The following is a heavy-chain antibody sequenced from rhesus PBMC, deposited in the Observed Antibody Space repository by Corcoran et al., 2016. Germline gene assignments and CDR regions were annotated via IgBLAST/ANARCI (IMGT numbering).Heavy chain of an antibody. J-gene: IGHJ5-1*01. CDR3: ARSYNFWSGYSSRVDV. D-gene: IGHD3-3*01. Sequence: QVTLKESGPALVKPTQTLTLTCTFSGFSLSTSGMRVSWIRQPPEKAREWLARIDWDNDKYYSNSLKSRLTIAKDSAKNQVVLTMTNMDPVDTATYYCARSYNFWSGYSSRVDVWGPGVLVTVSS. V-gene: IGHV2S2*01. CDR1: GFSLSTSGMR. CDR2: IDWDNDK.